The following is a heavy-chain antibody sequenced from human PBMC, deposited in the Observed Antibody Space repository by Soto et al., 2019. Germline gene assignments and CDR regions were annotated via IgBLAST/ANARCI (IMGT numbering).Heavy chain of an antibody. Sequence: EVQVVESGGGLVQPGGSLRLSCAVSGFTVTINSMSWVRQATGKGLEWVSVIYSGGTIYYADSVKGRFTLSRDTSKNTLYLQMNSLIGDDTAVYYCLGYGYWGQVSLFTVSS. J-gene: IGHJ4*02. D-gene: IGHD5-12*01. CDR2: IYSGGTI. V-gene: IGHV3-53*01. CDR1: GFTVTINS. CDR3: LGYGY.